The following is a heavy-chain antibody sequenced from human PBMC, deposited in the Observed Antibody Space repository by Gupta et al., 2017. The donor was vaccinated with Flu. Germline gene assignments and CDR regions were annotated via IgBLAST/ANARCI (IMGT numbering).Heavy chain of an antibody. CDR3: AREFPLGGDVYYLDD. CDR1: GGTFSSDC. J-gene: IGHJ4*02. D-gene: IGHD2-21*02. CDR2: IHPVSSAI. V-gene: IGHV1-69*01. Sequence: QVQLVQSGAAVEETGSSVKVSCKASGGTFSSDCMTWVRQAPGNGLEWVGWIHPVSSAINDAEKVQGRVTITADEATRTIYLELSSLRADDTAVYYCAREFPLGGDVYYLDDWGQGTLVSVYS.